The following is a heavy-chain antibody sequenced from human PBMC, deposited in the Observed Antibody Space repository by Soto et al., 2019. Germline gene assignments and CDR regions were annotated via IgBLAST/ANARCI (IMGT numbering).Heavy chain of an antibody. CDR3: ARGRASGSYYLLDY. Sequence: SVKVSCKASVDTFTTYDINWVRQATGHGLEWMGWINPNSGNIGYAQRFQGRVTMTRDTAIRTAYMEVSSLRSDDTAVYYCARGRASGSYYLLDYWGQGTLVTVSS. CDR2: INPNSGNI. CDR1: VDTFTTYD. J-gene: IGHJ4*02. V-gene: IGHV1-8*01. D-gene: IGHD3-10*01.